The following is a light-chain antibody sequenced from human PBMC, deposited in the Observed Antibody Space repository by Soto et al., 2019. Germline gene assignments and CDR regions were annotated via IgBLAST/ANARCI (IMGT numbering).Light chain of an antibody. CDR3: QQFNIYPWT. V-gene: IGKV1-5*01. CDR1: QSIGSW. CDR2: DAY. J-gene: IGKJ1*01. Sequence: IEVTQSKYTLSASVGGRVTITCRASQSIGSWLAWYQQKPGRAPKLLIYDAYSLESGVPSRFSGSGSGTEFTLTISSLQPDDFATYYCQQFNIYPWTFGQGANV.